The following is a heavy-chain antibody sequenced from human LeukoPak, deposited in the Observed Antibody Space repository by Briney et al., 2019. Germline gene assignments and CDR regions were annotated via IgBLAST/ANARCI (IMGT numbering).Heavy chain of an antibody. CDR1: GFAFDDYA. Sequence: GRSLRLSCAASGFAFDDYAMHWVRQAPGKGLEWVSGISWNSGSIVYGDSVKGRFTISRDNAKRSLFLQMSILRVEDTALYYCARLNWDDGEVSGFDQWGQGILVTVSS. D-gene: IGHD1-26*01. CDR2: ISWNSGSI. CDR3: ARLNWDDGEVSGFDQ. J-gene: IGHJ5*02. V-gene: IGHV3-9*01.